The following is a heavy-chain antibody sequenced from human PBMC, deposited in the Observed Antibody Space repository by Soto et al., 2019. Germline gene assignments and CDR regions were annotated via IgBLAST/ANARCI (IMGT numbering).Heavy chain of an antibody. V-gene: IGHV4-38-2*01. J-gene: IGHJ5*02. CDR1: GYSISSGYY. D-gene: IGHD6-6*01. CDR2: MYHSGNT. Sequence: SETLSLTCAVSGYSISSGYYWGWIRQPPGKGLEWIGSMYHSGNTYYNPSLKSRVTISVDTSKNQFSLKLSSVTAADTAVYYCARSSPRGVFDPWGQGTMVTVSS. CDR3: ARSSPRGVFDP.